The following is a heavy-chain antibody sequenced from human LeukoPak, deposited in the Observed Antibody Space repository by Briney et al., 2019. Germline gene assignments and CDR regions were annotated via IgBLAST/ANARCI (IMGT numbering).Heavy chain of an antibody. CDR3: ARVRVLDIFTERDAFDI. D-gene: IGHD3-9*01. V-gene: IGHV4-59*01. J-gene: IGHJ3*02. CDR2: IYYSGSS. CDR1: GGSISGYY. Sequence: KTSETLSLTCTVSGGSISGYYWSWIRQPPGKGLEWIGYIYYSGSSNYNPSLKSRVTISVDTSKNQFCLKLSSVTAAATAVYYCARVRVLDIFTERDAFDIWGQGTMVTVSS.